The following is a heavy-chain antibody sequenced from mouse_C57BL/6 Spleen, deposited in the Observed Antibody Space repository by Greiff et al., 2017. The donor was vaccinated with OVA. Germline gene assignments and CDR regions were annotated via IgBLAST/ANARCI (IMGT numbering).Heavy chain of an antibody. Sequence: VQLQQSGAELVKPGASVKLSCKASGYTFTSYWMHWVKQRPGQGLEWIGMIHPNSGSTNYNEKFKSKATLTVDKSSSTAYMQLSSLTSEDSAVYYCARFGELRRDYYAMDYWGQGTSVTVSS. CDR3: ARFGELRRDYYAMDY. V-gene: IGHV1-64*01. J-gene: IGHJ4*01. CDR2: IHPNSGST. CDR1: GYTFTSYW. D-gene: IGHD2-4*01.